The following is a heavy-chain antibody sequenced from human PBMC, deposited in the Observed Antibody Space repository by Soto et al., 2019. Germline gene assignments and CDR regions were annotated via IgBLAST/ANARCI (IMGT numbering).Heavy chain of an antibody. D-gene: IGHD6-13*01. V-gene: IGHV4-34*01. Sequence: PSETLSLTCAVYGGSFSGYYWSWIRQPPGKGLEWIGEINHSGSTNYNPSLKSRVTISVDTSKNQFSLKLSSVTAADTAVYYCARARSSWAYYYYGMDVWGQGTTVTVSS. CDR1: GGSFSGYY. CDR3: ARARSSWAYYYYGMDV. CDR2: INHSGST. J-gene: IGHJ6*02.